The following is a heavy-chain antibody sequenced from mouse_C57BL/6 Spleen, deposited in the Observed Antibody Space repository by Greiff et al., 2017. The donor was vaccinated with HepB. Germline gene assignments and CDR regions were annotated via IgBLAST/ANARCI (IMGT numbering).Heavy chain of an antibody. J-gene: IGHJ4*01. CDR1: GFSLTSYG. Sequence: QVQLKESGPGLVQPSQSLSITCTVSGFSLTSYGVHWVRQSPGKGLEWLGVIWSGGSTDYNAAFISRLSISKDNSKSQVFFKMNSLQADDTSIYYCARKKASRSYYAMDYWGQGTSVTVSS. CDR3: ARKKASRSYYAMDY. D-gene: IGHD6-1*01. V-gene: IGHV2-2*01. CDR2: IWSGGST.